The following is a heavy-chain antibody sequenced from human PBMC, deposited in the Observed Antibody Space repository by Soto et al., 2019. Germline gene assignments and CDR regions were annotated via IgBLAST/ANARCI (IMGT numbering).Heavy chain of an antibody. D-gene: IGHD2-2*01. CDR2: ISAYNGNT. CDR1: GYTFTSYG. Sequence: ASVKVSCKASGYTFTSYGISWVRQAPGQGLEWMGWISAYNGNTNYAQKLQGRVTMTTDTSTSTAYMELRSLRSDDTAVYYCARGSWKTPDIVVVPADYFPYMDVWGKGTTVTVSS. CDR3: ARGSWKTPDIVVVPADYFPYMDV. J-gene: IGHJ6*03. V-gene: IGHV1-18*01.